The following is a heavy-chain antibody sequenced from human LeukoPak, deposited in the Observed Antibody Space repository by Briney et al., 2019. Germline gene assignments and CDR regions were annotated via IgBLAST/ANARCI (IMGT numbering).Heavy chain of an antibody. J-gene: IGHJ3*02. CDR1: GFTFSSYA. CDR3: AKPFLNQRYSGSYYPGRDAFDI. CDR2: ISGSGGST. Sequence: PGGSLRLSCAASGFTFSSYAMSWVRQAPGKGPEWVSAISGSGGSTYYADSVKGRFTISRDNSKNTLYLQMNSLRAEDTAVYYCAKPFLNQRYSGSYYPGRDAFDIWGQGTMVTVSS. D-gene: IGHD1-26*01. V-gene: IGHV3-23*01.